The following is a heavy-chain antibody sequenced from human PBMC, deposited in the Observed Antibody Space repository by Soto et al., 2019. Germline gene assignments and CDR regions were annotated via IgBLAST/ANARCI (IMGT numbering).Heavy chain of an antibody. V-gene: IGHV4-31*03. D-gene: IGHD5-12*01. Sequence: PSETLSPTFTVSDCSISNPGSSWSCIRQHTAKGLAGIAYISHSGSAFYNPSLKSRFSLSIDTSKNQFSLILSSVTAADTAIYYCAREGPGFNGFEDWGRGTPVTVSS. CDR1: DCSISNPGSS. J-gene: IGHJ4*02. CDR2: ISHSGSA. CDR3: AREGPGFNGFED.